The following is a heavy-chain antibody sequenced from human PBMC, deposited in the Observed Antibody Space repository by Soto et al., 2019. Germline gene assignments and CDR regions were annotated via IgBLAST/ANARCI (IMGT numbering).Heavy chain of an antibody. CDR2: ISYSGST. Sequence: SETLSLTCTVSGASISSYDWSWIRRPPGKGLEWIGHISYSGSTNYKPSLKSRVTISVDTSKKQFSLKLTSVTAADTAVYYCARGRDGYNYPNFDYWGQGTPVTVSS. D-gene: IGHD5-12*01. CDR3: ARGRDGYNYPNFDY. J-gene: IGHJ4*02. CDR1: GASISSYD. V-gene: IGHV4-59*01.